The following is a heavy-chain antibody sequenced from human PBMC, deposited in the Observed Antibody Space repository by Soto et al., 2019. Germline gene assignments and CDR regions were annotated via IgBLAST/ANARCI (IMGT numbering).Heavy chain of an antibody. V-gene: IGHV1-3*01. D-gene: IGHD3-16*01. J-gene: IGHJ4*02. CDR1: GYTFTNYA. CDR2: INAGNGNT. Sequence: ASVKVSCKASGYTFTNYAMHWVRQAPGQRLEWMGWINAGNGNTKYSQKFQGRVTMTTDTSTSTAYMELRSLRSDDTAVYYCARDAGVSGELYYWGQGTLVTVS. CDR3: ARDAGVSGELYY.